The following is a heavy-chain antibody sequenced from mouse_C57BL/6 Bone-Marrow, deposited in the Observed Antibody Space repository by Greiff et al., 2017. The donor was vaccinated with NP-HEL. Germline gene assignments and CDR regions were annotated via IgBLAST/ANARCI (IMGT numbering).Heavy chain of an antibody. CDR3: AREDYYGRDFDY. CDR2: IYPRSGNT. V-gene: IGHV1-81*01. D-gene: IGHD1-1*01. CDR1: GYTFTSYG. J-gene: IGHJ2*01. Sequence: LVESGAELARPGASVKLSCKASGYTFTSYGISWVKQRTGQGLEWIGEIYPRSGNTYYNEKFKGKATLTADKSSSTAYMELRSLTSEDSAVYFCAREDYYGRDFDYWGQGTTLTVSS.